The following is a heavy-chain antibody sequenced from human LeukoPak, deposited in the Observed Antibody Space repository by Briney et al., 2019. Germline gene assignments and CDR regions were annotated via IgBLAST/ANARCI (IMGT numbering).Heavy chain of an antibody. Sequence: PGRSLRLSCEASGFTFSSYGMHWVRQAPGKGLEWVAVIWYDGSNKYYADSVKGRFTISRDNSKNTLYLQMNSLRAEDTAVYYCARDRSTRLWRGTYFDPWGQGTLVTVSS. V-gene: IGHV3-33*01. D-gene: IGHD1-7*01. CDR3: ARDRSTRLWRGTYFDP. CDR2: IWYDGSNK. CDR1: GFTFSSYG. J-gene: IGHJ5*02.